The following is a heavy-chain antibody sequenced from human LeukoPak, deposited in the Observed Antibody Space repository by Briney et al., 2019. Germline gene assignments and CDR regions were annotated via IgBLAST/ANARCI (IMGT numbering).Heavy chain of an antibody. J-gene: IGHJ5*02. V-gene: IGHV3-7*01. CDR2: IQQDGSEK. Sequence: GGSLRLSCAASGFTFSSYWMSWVRQAPGKGLEWVANIQQDGSEKYYVDSVKGRFTISRDNAKNSLYLQMNSLRAEDTAVYYCARERLGYCSSTSCLRWFDPWGQGTLVTVSS. CDR3: ARERLGYCSSTSCLRWFDP. D-gene: IGHD2-2*01. CDR1: GFTFSSYW.